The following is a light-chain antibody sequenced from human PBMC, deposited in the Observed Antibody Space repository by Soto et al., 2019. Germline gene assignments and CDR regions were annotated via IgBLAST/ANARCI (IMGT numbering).Light chain of an antibody. CDR2: KAS. CDR3: QQYDTYWT. J-gene: IGKJ1*01. V-gene: IGKV1-5*03. Sequence: IHMTQSPSTLSASVGDRVTITCRASQSISSWLAWYQQKPGKAPKLLIYKASSLESGVPSGFSGSGSGTEFTLTISSLQPDDFATYYCQQYDTYWTFGQGTKVDIK. CDR1: QSISSW.